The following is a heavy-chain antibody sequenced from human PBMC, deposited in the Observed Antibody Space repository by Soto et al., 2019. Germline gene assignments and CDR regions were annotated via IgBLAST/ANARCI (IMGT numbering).Heavy chain of an antibody. Sequence: GGSLRLSCAASGFTFSSYGMHWVRQAPGKGLEWVAVIWYDGSNKYYADSVKGRFTISRDNSKNTLYLQMNSLRAEDTAVYYCARGRHGDYDLYFDYWGQGTLVTVSS. J-gene: IGHJ4*02. CDR3: ARGRHGDYDLYFDY. CDR2: IWYDGSNK. V-gene: IGHV3-33*01. CDR1: GFTFSSYG. D-gene: IGHD4-17*01.